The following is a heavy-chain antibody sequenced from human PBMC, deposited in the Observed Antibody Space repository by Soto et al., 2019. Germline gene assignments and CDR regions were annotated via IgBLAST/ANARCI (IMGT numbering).Heavy chain of an antibody. J-gene: IGHJ4*02. CDR3: ARGFYGDLDY. CDR2: IYYSGST. CDR1: GGSISSYY. D-gene: IGHD4-17*01. V-gene: IGHV4-59*01. Sequence: SETLSLTCTVSGGSISSYYWSWIRQPPGKGLEWIGYIYYSGSTNYNPSLKSRVTISVDTSKNQFSLKLSSVTAADTAVYYCARGFYGDLDYWGQGTLVTVSS.